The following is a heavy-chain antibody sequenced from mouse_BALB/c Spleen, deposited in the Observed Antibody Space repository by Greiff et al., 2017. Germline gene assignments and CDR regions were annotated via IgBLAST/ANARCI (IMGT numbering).Heavy chain of an antibody. CDR2: IRLKSNNYAT. CDR1: GFTFSNYW. V-gene: IGHV6-6*02. J-gene: IGHJ3*01. Sequence: EVKVEESGGGLVQPGGSMKLSCVASGFTFSNYWMNWVRQSPEKGLEWVAEIRLKSNNYATHYAESVKGRFTISRDDSKSSVYLQMNNLRAEDTGIYYCTRGYDGPWFAYWGQGTLVTVSA. D-gene: IGHD2-3*01. CDR3: TRGYDGPWFAY.